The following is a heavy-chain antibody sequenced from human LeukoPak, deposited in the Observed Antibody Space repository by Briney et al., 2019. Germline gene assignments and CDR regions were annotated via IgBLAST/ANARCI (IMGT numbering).Heavy chain of an antibody. D-gene: IGHD3-9*01. J-gene: IGHJ6*03. CDR1: GFTFRTYW. CDR2: IKQDGSEK. CDR3: ARDQGYDILTGYYYYYYMDV. V-gene: IGHV3-7*01. Sequence: PGGSLRLSCAASGFTFRTYWMSWVRQAPGKGLEWVANIKQDGSEKYYVDSVKGRFTISRDNAKNSLYLQMNSLRAEDTAVYYCARDQGYDILTGYYYYYYMDVWGKGTTVTISS.